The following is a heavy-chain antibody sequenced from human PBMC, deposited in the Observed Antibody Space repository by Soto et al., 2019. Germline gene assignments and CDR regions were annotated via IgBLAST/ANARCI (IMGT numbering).Heavy chain of an antibody. Sequence: QVQLQESGPGLVKPSQTLSLICTVSGGSINSGGYYWNWIRQHPGKGLEWIGYIFYSGSTYYNPFLRSRLTISADTSEKQFSLKLSSVTAAHTAVYFCARVYRQSGYSSSWVFDYWGQGTLVNVSS. CDR2: IFYSGST. CDR3: ARVYRQSGYSSSWVFDY. V-gene: IGHV4-31*03. D-gene: IGHD6-13*01. J-gene: IGHJ4*02. CDR1: GGSINSGGYY.